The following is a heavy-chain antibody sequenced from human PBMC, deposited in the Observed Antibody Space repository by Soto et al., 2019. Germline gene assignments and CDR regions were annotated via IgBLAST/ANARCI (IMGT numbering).Heavy chain of an antibody. D-gene: IGHD3-3*01. CDR1: GFIFSDYW. CDR3: ARGRICY. CDR2: ISPEGSEK. V-gene: IGHV3-7*03. J-gene: IGHJ4*02. Sequence: EVQLVESGGGLVQPGGSLRLSCAVSGFIFSDYWMTWVRQAPGKGLEWVATISPEGSEKYYVDSLKGRFTISRDNAKNSPYLQMISLRAEDTALYYCARGRICYWGRGTLITVSS.